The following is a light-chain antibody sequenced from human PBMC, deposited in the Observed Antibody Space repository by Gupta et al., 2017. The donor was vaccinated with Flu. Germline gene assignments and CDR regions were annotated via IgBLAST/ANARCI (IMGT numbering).Light chain of an antibody. CDR2: EVS. V-gene: IGLV2-11*01. Sequence: TSSDVGRYNYVSWYQQHPGKAPKLMIYEVSKRPSGVPDRFSGSKSGNTAALTISGLQAEDEADYYCCSYAGSYTWVFGGGTKLTVL. CDR1: SSDVGRYNY. CDR3: CSYAGSYTWV. J-gene: IGLJ3*02.